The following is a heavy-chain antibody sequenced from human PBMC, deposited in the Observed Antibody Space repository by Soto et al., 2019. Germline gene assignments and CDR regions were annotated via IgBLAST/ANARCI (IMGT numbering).Heavy chain of an antibody. CDR1: GFTFSSYA. CDR2: ISGSGGGI. Sequence: GGSLRLSCAASGFTFSSYAMSWVRQAPGKGLEWISTISGSGGGIYYADPVKGRFTISRDNSKNTLYLQMNSLRVEDTAAYYCAKWARDCSSSSCFYFYGMDVWGQETTVTVSS. CDR3: AKWARDCSSSSCFYFYGMDV. D-gene: IGHD2-2*01. J-gene: IGHJ6*02. V-gene: IGHV3-23*01.